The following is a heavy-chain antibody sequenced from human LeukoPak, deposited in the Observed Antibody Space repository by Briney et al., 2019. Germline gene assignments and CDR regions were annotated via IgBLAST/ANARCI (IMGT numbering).Heavy chain of an antibody. CDR1: GFTFSSYS. V-gene: IGHV3-48*04. CDR3: TRDSGYQFDY. J-gene: IGHJ4*02. D-gene: IGHD5-12*01. CDR2: IRSDTSTK. Sequence: PGGALRLSCAASGFTFSSYSINWVRQAPGKGLEGVSYIRSDTSTKYYAVSVKGRFTISRDNAKNSVYLQMNSLRAEDTAVYYCTRDSGYQFDYWGQGTLVTVSS.